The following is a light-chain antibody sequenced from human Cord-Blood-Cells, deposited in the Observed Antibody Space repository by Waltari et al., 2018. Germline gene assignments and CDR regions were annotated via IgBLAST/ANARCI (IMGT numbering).Light chain of an antibody. Sequence: DIQLTQSPSSLSASVEERVTITCRASQSIRSYLNWYQQKPGKAPKLLIYAASSLQSGVPSRFSGSGSGTDFTLTISSLQPEDFATYYCQQSYSTPLTFGGGTKVEIK. CDR2: AAS. CDR1: QSIRSY. CDR3: QQSYSTPLT. V-gene: IGKV1-39*01. J-gene: IGKJ4*01.